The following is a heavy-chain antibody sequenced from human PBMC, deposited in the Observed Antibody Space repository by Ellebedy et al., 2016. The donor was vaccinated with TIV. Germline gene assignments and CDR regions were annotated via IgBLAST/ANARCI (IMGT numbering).Heavy chain of an antibody. D-gene: IGHD1-20*01. V-gene: IGHV3-33*06. Sequence: GGSLRLXXAASGFTFSSYGMEWVRQAPGKGLEWVAVIWYDGSNKYYADSVKGRFTISRDNSKDTLYLQMNSLRAEDTAVYYCAKSGITGPWTWIDYWGQGTLVTVSS. J-gene: IGHJ4*02. CDR2: IWYDGSNK. CDR3: AKSGITGPWTWIDY. CDR1: GFTFSSYG.